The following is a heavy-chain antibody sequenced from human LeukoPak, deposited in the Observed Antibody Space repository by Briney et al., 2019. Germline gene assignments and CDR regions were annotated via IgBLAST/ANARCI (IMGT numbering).Heavy chain of an antibody. J-gene: IGHJ6*03. D-gene: IGHD2-8*01. V-gene: IGHV1-69*01. CDR1: GGAFSSYA. CDR2: FIPIFGTA. CDR3: ARSPPGLIYMDV. Sequence: AVKVSCQASGGAFSSYAISWVRQAPGQGFDWMGGFIPIFGTANYAQNFQGRVMITADESTSTAYMELSSLRSEDTAVYYCARSPPGLIYMDVWGKGTTVSVSS.